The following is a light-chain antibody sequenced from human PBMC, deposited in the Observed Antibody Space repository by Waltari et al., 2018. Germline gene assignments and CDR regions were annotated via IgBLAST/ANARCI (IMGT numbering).Light chain of an antibody. CDR2: EVT. CDR1: RSDIGDYSL. V-gene: IGLV2-23*02. J-gene: IGLJ2*01. CDR3: CSYAGSSTFEI. Sequence: QSALTQPASVSGSPGQAITISCSGSRSDIGDYSLVAWYQQHPGKAPKLMIYEVTKRPSGVSDRFSGSKSGNTAYLTISGLQADDEAHYHCCSYAGSSTFEIFGGGTKVTVL.